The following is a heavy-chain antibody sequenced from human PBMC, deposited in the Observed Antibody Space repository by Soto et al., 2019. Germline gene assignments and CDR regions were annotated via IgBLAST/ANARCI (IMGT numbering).Heavy chain of an antibody. Sequence: GGSLRLSCAASGFTFSSYGMHWVRQAPGKGLEWVAVIWYDGSNKYYADSVKGRFTISRDNSKNTLYLQMNSLRAEDTAVYYCARGQLLSDAFDIWGQGTMVTVSS. CDR1: GFTFSSYG. CDR3: ARGQLLSDAFDI. J-gene: IGHJ3*02. CDR2: IWYDGSNK. V-gene: IGHV3-33*01. D-gene: IGHD2-2*01.